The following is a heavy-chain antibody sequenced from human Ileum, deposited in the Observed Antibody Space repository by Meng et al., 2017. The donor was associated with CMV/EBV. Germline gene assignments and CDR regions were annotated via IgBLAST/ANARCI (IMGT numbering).Heavy chain of an antibody. J-gene: IGHJ6*02. CDR3: AREGYSEVVVTYGMDV. V-gene: IGHV3-48*03. Sequence: GESLKISCAASGFIFNNYAMSWVRQAPGKGLEWVSYISSSGSTIYYADSVKGRFTISRDNAKNSLYLQMNSLRAEDTAVYYCAREGYSEVVVTYGMDVWGQGTTVTVSS. D-gene: IGHD3-22*01. CDR2: ISSSGSTI. CDR1: GFIFNNYA.